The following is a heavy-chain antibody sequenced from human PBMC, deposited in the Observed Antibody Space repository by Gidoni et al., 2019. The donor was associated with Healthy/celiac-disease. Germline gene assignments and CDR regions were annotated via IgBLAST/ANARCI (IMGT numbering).Heavy chain of an antibody. CDR2: IVATDEK. D-gene: IGHD5-18*01. CDR3: ARISLVDTAMAFDY. CDR1: GFSLSNARMG. V-gene: IGHV2-26*01. J-gene: IGHJ4*02. Sequence: QVTLKESGPVLVKPTETLTLTCTVSGFSLSNARMGVSWIRQHPGKALEWLAHIVATDEKSYSTSLKSRLTTSTDPANTQVVLNMTNMDPVDTATYYCARISLVDTAMAFDYWGQGTLVTVSS.